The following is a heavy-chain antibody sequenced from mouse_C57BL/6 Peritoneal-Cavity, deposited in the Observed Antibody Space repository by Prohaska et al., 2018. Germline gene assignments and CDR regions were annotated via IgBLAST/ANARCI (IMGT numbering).Heavy chain of an antibody. CDR2: IWSDGRT. J-gene: IGHJ1*03. D-gene: IGHD2-4*01. Sequence: QVQLKESGPGLVAPSQSLSITCTVSGFSLTSYGVHWVRQPPGKGLEWLLVIWSDGRTTYNSALKSRLSVSKDNSKSQVFLKMNSLQTDDTAMYYCARDYDWYFDVWGTGTTVTVSS. CDR3: ARDYDWYFDV. V-gene: IGHV2-6*03. CDR1: GFSLTSYG.